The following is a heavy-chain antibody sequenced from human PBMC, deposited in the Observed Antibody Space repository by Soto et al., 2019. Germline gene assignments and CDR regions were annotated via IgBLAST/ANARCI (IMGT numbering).Heavy chain of an antibody. D-gene: IGHD2-15*01. CDR3: AGVLPRGLVVVAATGYYYYGMDV. CDR1: GGTFSSYA. J-gene: IGHJ6*02. Sequence: QVQLVQSGAEVKKPGSSVKVSCKASGGTFSSYAISWVRQAPGQGLEWMGGIIPIFGTANYAQKFQGRVMITADESTSTAYMELSSLRSEDTAVYYCAGVLPRGLVVVAATGYYYYGMDVWGQGTTVTVSS. CDR2: IIPIFGTA. V-gene: IGHV1-69*01.